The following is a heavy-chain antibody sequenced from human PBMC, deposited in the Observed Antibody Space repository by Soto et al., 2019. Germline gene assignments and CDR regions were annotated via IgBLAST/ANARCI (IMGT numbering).Heavy chain of an antibody. CDR2: MNPNSGNT. CDR3: AREVISTPFIDRLDP. D-gene: IGHD3-22*01. CDR1: GYTFTSHD. J-gene: IGHJ5*02. Sequence: GASVKVSCKASGYTFTSHDINWVRQAPGQGLEWMGWMNPNSGNTGYAQKFQGRVTMTRNTSIRTAYMELSSLRSEDTAVYYCAREVISTPFIDRLDPWGQGTLVTVSS. V-gene: IGHV1-8*01.